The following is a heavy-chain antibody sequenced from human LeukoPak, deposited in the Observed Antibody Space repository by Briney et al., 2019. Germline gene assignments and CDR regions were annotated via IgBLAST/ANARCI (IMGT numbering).Heavy chain of an antibody. CDR2: IKQDGSEK. Sequence: AGGSLRLSCAAPGFTFSSYWMSWVRQAPGKGLEWVANIKQDGSEKYYVDSVKGRFTISRDNAKNSLYLQMNSLRAEDTAVYYCARRYFDYWGQGTLVTVSS. V-gene: IGHV3-7*01. D-gene: IGHD2-15*01. CDR1: GFTFSSYW. J-gene: IGHJ4*02. CDR3: ARRYFDY.